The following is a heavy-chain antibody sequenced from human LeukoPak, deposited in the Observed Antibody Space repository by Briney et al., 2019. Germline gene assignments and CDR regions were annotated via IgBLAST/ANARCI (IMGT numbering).Heavy chain of an antibody. V-gene: IGHV4-39*01. CDR2: IYYSGST. CDR3: ARHADPNSFDY. J-gene: IGHJ4*02. CDR1: GGSIITNSFY. Sequence: SETLSLTCTVSGGSIITNSFYWGWIRQPPGNGLEWIVSIYYSGSTYYNPSLKSRVTIFVDTSNNQFSLKLSSVTAADTAVYYCARHADPNSFDYWGQGTLDTVSS.